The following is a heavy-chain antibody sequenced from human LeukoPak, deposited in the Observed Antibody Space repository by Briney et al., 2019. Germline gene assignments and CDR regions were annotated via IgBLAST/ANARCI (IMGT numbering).Heavy chain of an antibody. V-gene: IGHV3-30-3*01. CDR1: GFTVSSNY. CDR3: AREEASSSRYYGMDV. D-gene: IGHD6-6*01. Sequence: GGSLRLSCAASGFTVSSNYMSWVRQAPGKGLEWVAVISYDGSNKYYADSVKGRFTISRDNSKNTLYLQMNSLRAEDTAVYYCAREEASSSRYYGMDVWGQGTTVTVSS. CDR2: ISYDGSNK. J-gene: IGHJ6*02.